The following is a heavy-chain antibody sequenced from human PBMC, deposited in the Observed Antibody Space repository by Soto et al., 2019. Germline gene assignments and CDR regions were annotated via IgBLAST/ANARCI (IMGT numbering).Heavy chain of an antibody. D-gene: IGHD3-22*01. CDR3: ARDSNLYDSSGTPGY. CDR1: GFTFSSYA. CDR2: ISYDGSNK. J-gene: IGHJ4*02. V-gene: IGHV3-30-3*01. Sequence: GGSLRLSCAASGFTFSSYAMHWVRQAPGKGLEWVAVISYDGSNKYYADSVKGRFTISRDNSKNTLYLQMNSLRAEDTAVYYCARDSNLYDSSGTPGYWGQGTLVTVSS.